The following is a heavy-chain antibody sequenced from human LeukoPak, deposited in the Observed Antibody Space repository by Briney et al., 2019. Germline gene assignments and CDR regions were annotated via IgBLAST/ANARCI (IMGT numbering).Heavy chain of an antibody. CDR2: IRSKEYSYAT. V-gene: IGHV3-73*01. CDR3: ARRIGDSYFYGMDL. D-gene: IGHD3-16*02. Sequence: QPGGSLKLSCAASGFIFSASPIPWVRQASGKGLEWVGRIRSKEYSYATACAESLRGRCTVSRDASENTAYLQMSSLKTEDTAVYYCARRIGDSYFYGMDLWGQGTPVTVSS. J-gene: IGHJ6*02. CDR1: GFIFSASP.